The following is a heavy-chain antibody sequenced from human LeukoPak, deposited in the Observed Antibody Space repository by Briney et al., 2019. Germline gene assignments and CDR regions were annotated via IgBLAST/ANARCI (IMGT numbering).Heavy chain of an antibody. V-gene: IGHV3-74*01. CDR1: GFTFSIYW. Sequence: GGSLRLSCAVSGFTFSIYWMHWGRQAPGGGLVWVSRINSDGDTTSYADSVKGRFTISRDNAKNTLYLQMNSLRAEDTAVYYCAREYSPDYFDYWGQGTLVTVSS. J-gene: IGHJ4*02. D-gene: IGHD2-21*01. CDR3: AREYSPDYFDY. CDR2: INSDGDTT.